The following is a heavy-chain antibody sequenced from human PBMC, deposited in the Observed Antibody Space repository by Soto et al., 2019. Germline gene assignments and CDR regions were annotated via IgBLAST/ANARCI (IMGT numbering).Heavy chain of an antibody. D-gene: IGHD1-26*01. Sequence: AQVVESGGGVVQPGRSLRLSCAASGFTFRSYGMHWVRQVPGKGPEWVALISYDGRSKYYADSVKGRFTISRDNSENTLYLQMNSLRGDDTAVYYCAKDWKWEAFYYGMNVWGQGTTVTV. CDR1: GFTFRSYG. CDR2: ISYDGRSK. J-gene: IGHJ6*02. V-gene: IGHV3-30*18. CDR3: AKDWKWEAFYYGMNV.